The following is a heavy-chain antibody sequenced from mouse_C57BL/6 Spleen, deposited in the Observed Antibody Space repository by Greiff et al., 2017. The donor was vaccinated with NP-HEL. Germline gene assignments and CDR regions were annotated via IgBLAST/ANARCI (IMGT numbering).Heavy chain of an antibody. V-gene: IGHV1-55*01. CDR1: GYTFTSYW. J-gene: IGHJ3*01. CDR3: AREDYGNSAWFAY. Sequence: VQLQQPGAELVKPGASVKMSCKASGYTFTSYWITWVKQRPGQGLEWIGDIYPGSGSTNYNEKFKSKATLTVDTSSSTAYMQLSSLTSEDSAVYYCAREDYGNSAWFAYWGQGTLVTVSA. D-gene: IGHD2-1*01. CDR2: IYPGSGST.